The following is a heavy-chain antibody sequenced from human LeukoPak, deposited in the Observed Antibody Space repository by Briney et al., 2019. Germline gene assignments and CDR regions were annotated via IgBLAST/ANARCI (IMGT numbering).Heavy chain of an antibody. Sequence: GGSVRLSCAASGFTFSSYGMHWVRQAPGKGLEWVAFIRYDGSNKYYADSVKGRFTISRDNSKNTLYLQMNSLRAEDTAVYYCAKDPISTYDYVWGSYRSAYWGQGTLVTVSS. V-gene: IGHV3-30*02. J-gene: IGHJ4*02. CDR2: IRYDGSNK. D-gene: IGHD3-16*02. CDR3: AKDPISTYDYVWGSYRSAY. CDR1: GFTFSSYG.